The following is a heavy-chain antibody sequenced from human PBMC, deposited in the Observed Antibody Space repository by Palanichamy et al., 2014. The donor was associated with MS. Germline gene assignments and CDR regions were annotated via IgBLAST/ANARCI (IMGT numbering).Heavy chain of an antibody. J-gene: IGHJ4*02. CDR2: ISSTSSDV. V-gene: IGHV3-11*05. D-gene: IGHD3-10*01. CDR1: GFSFSTYY. Sequence: QVQLVESGGGLVKPGGSLRLSCAASGFSFSTYYMSWFRQAPGKGLEWRSYISSTSSDVNYADTVKGRFTISRDNAKNPLDLQMNSLRAEDTAIYYCVRGAGRQGSADWSQGTLVTVSS. CDR3: VRGAGRQGSAD.